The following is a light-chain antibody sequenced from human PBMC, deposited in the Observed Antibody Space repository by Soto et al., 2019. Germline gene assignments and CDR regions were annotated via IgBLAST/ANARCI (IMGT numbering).Light chain of an antibody. J-gene: IGLJ1*01. CDR3: SSYTRSSLHV. CDR1: SSDVGGYNY. V-gene: IGLV2-14*03. Sequence: QSALTQPPSASGSPRQSVPISCTGTSSDVGGYNYASWYQQHPGKAPKLMIYDVSNRPSGASNRFSGSKSGNTASLTISGLLAEDEADYYCSSYTRSSLHVFGTGTKVPVL. CDR2: DVS.